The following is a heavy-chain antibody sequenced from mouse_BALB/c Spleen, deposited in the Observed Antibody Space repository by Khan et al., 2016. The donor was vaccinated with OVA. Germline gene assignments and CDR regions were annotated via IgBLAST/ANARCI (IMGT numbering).Heavy chain of an antibody. CDR1: GFTFSYYR. CDR2: ITVKSDNSGA. V-gene: IGHV13-2*02. J-gene: IGHJ2*01. D-gene: IGHD1-1*01. Sequence: VQLVETGGGLVRPGNSLKLSCVTSGFTFSYYRMHWLRQFPGKRLEWIVVITVKSDNSGANYAESVKGRFTISRDDSKSSVYLQMNRLREEDTATYYCSRGGYYYGTPFDYWGQGTTLTVSS. CDR3: SRGGYYYGTPFDY.